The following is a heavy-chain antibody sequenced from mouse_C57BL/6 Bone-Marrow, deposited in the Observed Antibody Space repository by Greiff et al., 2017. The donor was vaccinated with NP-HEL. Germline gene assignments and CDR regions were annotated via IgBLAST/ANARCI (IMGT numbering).Heavy chain of an antibody. CDR2: ISYSGST. CDR1: GYSITSAY. D-gene: IGHD1-1*01. CDR3: ARWAGSSYDYYAMDY. V-gene: IGHV3-8*01. Sequence: EVQLQQSGPGLAKPSQTLSLTCSVTGYSITSAYWNWIRKFPGNKLEYMGYISYSGSTYYNPSLKSRISITRDTSKNQYYLQLNSVTTEDTATYDCARWAGSSYDYYAMDYWGQGTSVTVSS. J-gene: IGHJ4*01.